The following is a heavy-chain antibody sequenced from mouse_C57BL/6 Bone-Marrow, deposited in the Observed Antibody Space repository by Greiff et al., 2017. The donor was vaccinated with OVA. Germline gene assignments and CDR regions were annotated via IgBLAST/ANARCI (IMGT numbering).Heavy chain of an antibody. D-gene: IGHD2-4*01. V-gene: IGHV1-5*01. CDR3: TRCRGIFHYDYGFWFAY. CDR2: IYPGNSDT. CDR1: GYTFTSYW. J-gene: IGHJ3*01. Sequence: VQLQQSGTVLARPGASVKMSCKTSGYTFTSYWMHWVKQRPGQGLEWIGAIYPGNSDTSYNQKFKGKAKLTAVTSASTAYMELSSLTNEDSAVYYCTRCRGIFHYDYGFWFAYWGQGTLVTVSA.